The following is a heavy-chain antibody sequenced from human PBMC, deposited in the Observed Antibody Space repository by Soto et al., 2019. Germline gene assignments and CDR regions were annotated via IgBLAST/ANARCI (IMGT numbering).Heavy chain of an antibody. CDR2: SSNSGSFT. V-gene: IGHV3-11*06. CDR1: GFTLSDHY. D-gene: IGHD1-1*01. J-gene: IGHJ4*02. CDR3: VRSGDNYNLLDY. Sequence: PGGSLRLSCAAPGFTLSDHYMIWIRQAPGKGLEWIGYSSNSGSFTRYADSVKGRFSISRDNAKNSLYLQINSLRGDDTAIYYCVRSGDNYNLLDYWGQGTPVTVSS.